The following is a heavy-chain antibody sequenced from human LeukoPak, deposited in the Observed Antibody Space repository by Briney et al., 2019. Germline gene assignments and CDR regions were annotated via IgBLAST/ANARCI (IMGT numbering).Heavy chain of an antibody. Sequence: PGGSLRLSCAASGFTVSSNYMSWVRQAPGKGLEWVSVIYSGGSTYYADPVKGRFTISRGNSKNTLYLQMNSLRAEDTAVYYCARDDSGGYHFDYWGQGTLVTVSS. CDR3: ARDDSGGYHFDY. D-gene: IGHD4-23*01. V-gene: IGHV3-66*01. CDR2: IYSGGST. J-gene: IGHJ4*02. CDR1: GFTVSSNY.